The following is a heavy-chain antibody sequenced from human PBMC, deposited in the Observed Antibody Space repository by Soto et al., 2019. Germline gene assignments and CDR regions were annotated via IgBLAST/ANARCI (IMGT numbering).Heavy chain of an antibody. V-gene: IGHV4-30-4*01. J-gene: IGHJ4*02. CDR3: XXXXXXXXVXY. Sequence: QVQLHESGPGLVKPSQTLSLTCTVSGDSISRGDSAWSWIRQSPGEGLEWIGHIYNGGSTYNNPSLNSRLSISVDVTKNQIPLHLSSVTAADTXXXXXXXXXXXXXVXYWCQGTLVSVSS. CDR1: GDSISRGDSA. CDR2: IYNGGST.